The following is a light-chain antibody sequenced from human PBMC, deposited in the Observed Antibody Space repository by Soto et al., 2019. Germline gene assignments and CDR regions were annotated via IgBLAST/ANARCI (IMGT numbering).Light chain of an antibody. CDR3: QQYGTVPNT. Sequence: EIVMTQSPSTLSVSPRERANLSCRASQSISSNLAWYQQKPGQAPRLLIYGASTRATGIPDRFSGSGSGTDFTLTLSRLESEDFAVYYCQQYGTVPNTFGQGTRLENK. CDR1: QSISSN. J-gene: IGKJ5*01. V-gene: IGKV3-15*01. CDR2: GAS.